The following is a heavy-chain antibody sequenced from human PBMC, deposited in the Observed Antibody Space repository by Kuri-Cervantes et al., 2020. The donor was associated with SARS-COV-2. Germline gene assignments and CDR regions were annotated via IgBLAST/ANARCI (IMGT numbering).Heavy chain of an antibody. Sequence: GGSLKISCAASGFTFSSYGMHWVRQAPGKGLEWVAVIWYDGSNKYYADSMKGRFTISRDNSKNTLYLQMNSLRAEDTAVYYCARDRPEVVPLYYFNSWGQGTLVTVSS. D-gene: IGHD3-22*01. CDR1: GFTFSSYG. V-gene: IGHV3-33*01. J-gene: IGHJ4*02. CDR3: ARDRPEVVPLYYFNS. CDR2: IWYDGSNK.